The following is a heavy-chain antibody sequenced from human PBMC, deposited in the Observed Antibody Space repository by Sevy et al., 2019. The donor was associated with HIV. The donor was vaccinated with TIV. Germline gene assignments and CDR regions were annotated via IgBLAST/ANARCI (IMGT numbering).Heavy chain of an antibody. CDR1: GFTFSKYS. V-gene: IGHV3-23*01. Sequence: GGSLRLSCAASGFTFSKYSMSWVRQAPGKGLEWVSTLSFGCGRINYADSVKGQFTISRDDSKNTLYLQMNSLRADDTAVYYCAREGCTKPHDYWGQGTLVTVSS. CDR2: LSFGCGRI. J-gene: IGHJ4*02. D-gene: IGHD2-8*01. CDR3: AREGCTKPHDY.